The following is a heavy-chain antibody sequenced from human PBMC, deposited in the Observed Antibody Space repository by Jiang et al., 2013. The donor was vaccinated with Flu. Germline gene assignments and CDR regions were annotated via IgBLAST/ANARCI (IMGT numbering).Heavy chain of an antibody. CDR2: LNTDGAVT. CDR1: GFTFSSYW. CDR3: ARASGRYSIDY. J-gene: IGHJ4*02. D-gene: IGHD6-13*01. V-gene: IGHV3-74*03. Sequence: GLVQPGGSLRLSCVGSGFTFSSYWMHWVRQAPGKGLVWVSRLNTDGAVTTYADSVKGRFTISRDNADNTLYLQMNSLRADDTAVYYCARASGRYSIDYWGQG.